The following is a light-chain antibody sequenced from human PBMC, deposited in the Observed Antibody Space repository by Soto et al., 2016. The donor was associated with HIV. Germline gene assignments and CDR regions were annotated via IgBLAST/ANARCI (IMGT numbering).Light chain of an antibody. J-gene: IGKJ2*01. V-gene: IGKV1-5*03. CDR2: EAS. CDR3: QQYNSYPVT. Sequence: DIQMTQSPSTLSASVGDRVTITCRASQSISSWLAWYQQKPGKAPKLLIYEASSLQIGIPSRFSGSGSGTEFTLTINSLQPDDSATYYCQQYNSYPVTFGPGTKLEIK. CDR1: QSISSW.